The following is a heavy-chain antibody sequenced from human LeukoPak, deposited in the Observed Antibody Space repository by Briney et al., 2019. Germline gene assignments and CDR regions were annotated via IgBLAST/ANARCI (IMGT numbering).Heavy chain of an antibody. Sequence: RASVKVSCRASGYTFTGYYMHWVRQAPGQGLEWMGWINPNSGGTNYAQKFQGRVTMTRGTSISTAYMELSRLRSDDTAVYYCARGIAAAGTYYFDYWGQGTLVTVSS. D-gene: IGHD6-13*01. J-gene: IGHJ4*02. CDR3: ARGIAAAGTYYFDY. CDR2: INPNSGGT. CDR1: GYTFTGYY. V-gene: IGHV1-2*02.